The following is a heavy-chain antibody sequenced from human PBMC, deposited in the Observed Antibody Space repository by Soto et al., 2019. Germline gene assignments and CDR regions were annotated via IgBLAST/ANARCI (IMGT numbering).Heavy chain of an antibody. D-gene: IGHD5-18*01. CDR3: ARDSSIYSYGYRGGLRLDYYYYMDV. Sequence: QVQLQESGPGLVKPSETLSLTCTVSGGSISSYYWSWIRQPPGKGLEWIGYIYYSGSTNYNPSLKSRVTISVDTSKNQFSLKLSSVTAADTAVYSCARDSSIYSYGYRGGLRLDYYYYMDVWGKGTTVTVSS. V-gene: IGHV4-59*01. CDR2: IYYSGST. CDR1: GGSISSYY. J-gene: IGHJ6*03.